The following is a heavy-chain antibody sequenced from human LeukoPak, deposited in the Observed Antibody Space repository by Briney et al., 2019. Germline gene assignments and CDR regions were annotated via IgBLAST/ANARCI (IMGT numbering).Heavy chain of an antibody. CDR1: EGTFSSYA. V-gene: IGHV1-18*01. J-gene: IGHJ4*02. CDR2: IGTYDGHT. D-gene: IGHD3-22*01. Sequence: ASVKVSCKASEGTFSSYAISWVRQAPGQGLEWLGWIGTYDGHTSYAQKVQGRVTMTTDTSATTAYLELRSLTSDDTALYYCARLMDNNYDGSAFDYWGQGTLVTVSS. CDR3: ARLMDNNYDGSAFDY.